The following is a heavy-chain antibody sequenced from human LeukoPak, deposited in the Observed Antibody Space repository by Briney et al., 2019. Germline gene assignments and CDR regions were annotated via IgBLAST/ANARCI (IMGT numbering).Heavy chain of an antibody. D-gene: IGHD6-6*01. CDR1: GYTFTGYY. J-gene: IGHJ6*03. CDR2: INPNSGGT. V-gene: IGHV1-2*02. Sequence: ASVKVSCKASGYTFTGYYMHWVRQAPGQGLEWMGWINPNSGGTNYAQKFQGRVTITTDESTSTAYMELSSLRSEDTAVYYCARGGGEIAARPRSYYYYYMDVWGKGTTVTVSS. CDR3: ARGGGEIAARPRSYYYYYMDV.